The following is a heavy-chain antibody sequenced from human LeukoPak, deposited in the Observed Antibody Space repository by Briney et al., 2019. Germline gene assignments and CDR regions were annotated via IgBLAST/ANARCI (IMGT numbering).Heavy chain of an antibody. D-gene: IGHD3-9*01. CDR1: GGSFSGYY. Sequence: SETLSLTCAVYGGSFSGYYWSWIRQPPGKGLEWIGEIKHSGSTNYNPSLKSRVTISVDTSKNQFSLKLSSVTAADTAVYYCARSGPVLRYFDWLLRPNAFDYWGQGTLVTVSS. V-gene: IGHV4-34*01. J-gene: IGHJ4*02. CDR3: ARSGPVLRYFDWLLRPNAFDY. CDR2: IKHSGST.